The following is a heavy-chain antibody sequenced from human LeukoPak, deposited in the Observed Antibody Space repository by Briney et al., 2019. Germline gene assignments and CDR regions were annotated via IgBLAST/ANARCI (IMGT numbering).Heavy chain of an antibody. CDR3: ARGPRGYDILTGYSYYYYMDV. Sequence: ASVKVSCKASGYTFTGYYMHWVRQAPGQGLEWMGWINPNSGGTNYQGRVTMTRDTSISTAYMELNRPRSDDTAVYYCARGPRGYDILTGYSYYYYMDVWGKGTTVTISS. J-gene: IGHJ6*03. V-gene: IGHV1-2*02. D-gene: IGHD3-9*01. CDR2: INPNSGGT. CDR1: GYTFTGYY.